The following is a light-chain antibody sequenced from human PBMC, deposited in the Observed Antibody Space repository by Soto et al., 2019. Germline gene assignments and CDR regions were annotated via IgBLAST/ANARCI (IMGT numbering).Light chain of an antibody. CDR1: TGPVTSDYF. V-gene: IGLV7-43*01. CDR3: LLYYGGSQLGV. J-gene: IGLJ3*02. Sequence: QAVVTQEPSLTVSPGGTVTLTCASSTGPVTSDYFPSWFQQKPGQAPRALTYSTTKKHSWTPDRFSGSVLGGKAALTLSGVQPEDEAEYYCLLYYGGSQLGVFGGGTKVTVL. CDR2: STT.